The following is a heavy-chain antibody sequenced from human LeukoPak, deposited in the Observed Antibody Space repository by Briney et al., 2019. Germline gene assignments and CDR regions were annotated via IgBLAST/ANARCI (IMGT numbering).Heavy chain of an antibody. CDR2: ISSTGSTI. V-gene: IGHV3-48*03. J-gene: IGHJ4*02. D-gene: IGHD5-18*01. CDR1: GFTFSNYE. Sequence: PGGSLRLSCAASGFTFSNYEINWVRQAPGKGLEWVSYISSTGSTIYYADSVKGRFTISRDNAKNSLYLQMNSLRAEDTAVYYCAREGYSYGCDYWGQGTLVTVSS. CDR3: AREGYSYGCDY.